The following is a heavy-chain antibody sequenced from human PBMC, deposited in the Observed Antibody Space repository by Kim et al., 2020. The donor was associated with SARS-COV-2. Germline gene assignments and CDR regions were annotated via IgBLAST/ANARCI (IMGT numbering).Heavy chain of an antibody. Sequence: RFTISRDNAKNSLYLQMNSLRAEDTAVYYCARDQAGYDSSNYYYYYGMDVWGQGTTVTVSS. D-gene: IGHD6-13*01. CDR3: ARDQAGYDSSNYYYYYGMDV. J-gene: IGHJ6*02. V-gene: IGHV3-11*06.